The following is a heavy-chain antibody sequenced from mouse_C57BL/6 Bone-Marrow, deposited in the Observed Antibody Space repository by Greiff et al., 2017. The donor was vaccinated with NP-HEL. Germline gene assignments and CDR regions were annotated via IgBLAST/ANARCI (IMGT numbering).Heavy chain of an antibody. J-gene: IGHJ3*01. V-gene: IGHV1-64*01. CDR3: SRCLLGFAD. CDR2: IHPTSGST. Sequence: QVQLQQPGAELVKPGASVKLSCTASGYTFTSYWMHWVKQRPGQGLEWIGLIHPTSGSTNYNETFKSKATLTVDKSSSTAYLLLSSLTSEDSAVYYCSRCLLGFADWGQGTLVTVDA. CDR1: GYTFTSYW.